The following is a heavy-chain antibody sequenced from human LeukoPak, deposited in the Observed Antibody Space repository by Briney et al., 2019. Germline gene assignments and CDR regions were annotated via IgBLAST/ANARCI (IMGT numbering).Heavy chain of an antibody. J-gene: IGHJ6*02. V-gene: IGHV1-69*05. CDR1: GGTFSSYA. CDR3: ARRWNNYYGMDV. D-gene: IGHD1/OR15-1a*01. CDR2: IIPIFGTA. Sequence: SVKVSCKASGGTFSSYAISWVRQAPGQGLEWMGGIIPIFGTANYAQKFQGRVTITTDESTSTAYMELSSLRSEDTAVYYCARRWNNYYGMDVWGQGTTVTVSS.